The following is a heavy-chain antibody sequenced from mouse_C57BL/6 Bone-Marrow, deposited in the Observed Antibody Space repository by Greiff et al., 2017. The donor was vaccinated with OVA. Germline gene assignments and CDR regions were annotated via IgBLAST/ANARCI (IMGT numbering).Heavy chain of an antibody. CDR1: GFSFNTYA. CDR2: IRSKSNNYAT. Sequence: DVMLVESGGGLVQPKGSLKLSCAASGFSFNTYAMNWVRQAPGKGLEWVARIRSKSNNYATYYADSVKDRFTISRDDSESMLYLQMNNLETEDTAMYYCVSSNWAQFAYWGQGTLVTVSA. CDR3: VSSNWAQFAY. J-gene: IGHJ3*01. V-gene: IGHV10-1*01. D-gene: IGHD4-1*01.